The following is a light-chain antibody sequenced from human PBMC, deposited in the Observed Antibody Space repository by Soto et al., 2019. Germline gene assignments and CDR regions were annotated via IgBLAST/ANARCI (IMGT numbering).Light chain of an antibody. J-gene: IGLJ1*01. CDR3: SSHTSYSTRV. V-gene: IGLV2-14*01. CDR1: SSDVGGYNY. CDR2: EVS. Sequence: HSALTQPAYGSGSPGESIAISCTGTSSDVGGYNYVSWYQQHPGKAPKLMIHEVSNRPSGVSDRFSGSKSGNTASLTISGLQADDEADYYCSSHTSYSTRVFGTGTKVTVL.